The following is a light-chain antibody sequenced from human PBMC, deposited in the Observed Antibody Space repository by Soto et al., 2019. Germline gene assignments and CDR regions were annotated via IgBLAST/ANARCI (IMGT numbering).Light chain of an antibody. V-gene: IGKV1-5*03. CDR3: QQYNSYAWT. CDR2: KAS. CDR1: QSISSW. Sequence: DIQMTQSPSTLSASVGDRVTITCRASQSISSWLAWYQQKPGKAPKLLIDKASSLESGVPSRFSGSGSGTEFTLTISSLQTDDFATYYCQQYNSYAWTFGQGTKVEIK. J-gene: IGKJ1*01.